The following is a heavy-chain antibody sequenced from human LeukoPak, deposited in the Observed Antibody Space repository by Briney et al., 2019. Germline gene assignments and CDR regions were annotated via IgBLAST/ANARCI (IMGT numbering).Heavy chain of an antibody. D-gene: IGHD6-6*01. CDR2: ISSSSSYI. CDR1: GFTFSSYS. J-gene: IGHJ6*03. Sequence: GGSLRLSCAASGFTFSSYSMNWVRQAPGKGLEWVSSISSSSSYIYYADSVEGRFTISRDNAKNSLYLQMNSLRAEDTAVYYCARDPRYSSSSTNYMDVWGKGTTVTVSS. CDR3: ARDPRYSSSSTNYMDV. V-gene: IGHV3-21*01.